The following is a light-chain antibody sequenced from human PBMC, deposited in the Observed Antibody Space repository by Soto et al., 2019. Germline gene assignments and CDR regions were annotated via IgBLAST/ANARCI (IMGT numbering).Light chain of an antibody. V-gene: IGKV3-15*01. J-gene: IGKJ2*01. CDR1: QSVSSN. Sequence: EIVMTQSPATLSVSPGERATLSCRASQSVSSNLAWYQQKPGQAPRLLIYGASTRATGIPARFSGSGSGTEFTLTISSLQSEDFAVYYCQQRSNWPPTFGQGTNLEI. CDR3: QQRSNWPPT. CDR2: GAS.